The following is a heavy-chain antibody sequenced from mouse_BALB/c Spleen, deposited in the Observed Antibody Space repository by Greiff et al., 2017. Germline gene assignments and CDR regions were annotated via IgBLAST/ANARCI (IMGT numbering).Heavy chain of an antibody. D-gene: IGHD2-14*01. CDR1: GFSLTDYG. J-gene: IGHJ4*01. Sequence: VQGVESGPGLVAPSQSLSITCTVSGFSLTDYGVSWIRQPPGKGLEWLGVIWGGGSTYYNSALKSRLSISKDNSKSQVFLKMNSLQTDDTAMYYCAKRGRYDERDAMDYWGQGTSVTVSS. V-gene: IGHV2-6-5*01. CDR2: IWGGGST. CDR3: AKRGRYDERDAMDY.